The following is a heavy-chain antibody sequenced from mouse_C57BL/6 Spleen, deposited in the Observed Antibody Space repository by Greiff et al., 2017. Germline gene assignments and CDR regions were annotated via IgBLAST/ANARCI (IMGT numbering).Heavy chain of an antibody. D-gene: IGHD4-1*01. Sequence: VQLQESGGGLVPPGGSLSLSCAASGFTFTDYYMSWVRQPPGKALEWLGFIRNKANGYTTEYSASVKGRFTIARDNSQSSLYLTMNALSAEDSATYYFARYIWDEAMEYWGQGTSVTVPS. J-gene: IGHJ4*01. CDR2: IRNKANGYTT. CDR3: ARYIWDEAMEY. V-gene: IGHV7-3*01. CDR1: GFTFTDYY.